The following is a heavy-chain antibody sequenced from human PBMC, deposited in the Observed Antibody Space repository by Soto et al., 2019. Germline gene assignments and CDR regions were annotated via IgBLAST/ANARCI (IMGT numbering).Heavy chain of an antibody. J-gene: IGHJ4*02. D-gene: IGHD5-18*01. CDR2: IYSGGST. Sequence: GGSLRLSCAASGFTVSSNYMSWVRQAPGKGLEWVSVIYSGGSTYYADSVKGRFTISGDNSKNTLYLQMNSLRAEDTAVYYCARAPSGYSYGYGDYYFDYWGQGTLVTVSA. CDR1: GFTVSSNY. V-gene: IGHV3-66*01. CDR3: ARAPSGYSYGYGDYYFDY.